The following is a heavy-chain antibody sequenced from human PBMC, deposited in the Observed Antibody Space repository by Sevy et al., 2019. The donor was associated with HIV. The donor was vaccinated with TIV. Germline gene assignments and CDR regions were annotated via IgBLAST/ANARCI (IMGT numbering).Heavy chain of an antibody. V-gene: IGHV3-23*01. CDR3: AKEAGYCSSTSCYVGYYYYGMDV. CDR2: ISGSGGSK. Sequence: GGSLRLSCAASGFTFSSYAMSWVRQAPGKGLEWVSAISGSGGSKYYADSVKGRFTISRDNSKNTLYLQMNSLRAEDTAVYYCAKEAGYCSSTSCYVGYYYYGMDVWGQGTTVTVSS. J-gene: IGHJ6*02. D-gene: IGHD2-2*01. CDR1: GFTFSSYA.